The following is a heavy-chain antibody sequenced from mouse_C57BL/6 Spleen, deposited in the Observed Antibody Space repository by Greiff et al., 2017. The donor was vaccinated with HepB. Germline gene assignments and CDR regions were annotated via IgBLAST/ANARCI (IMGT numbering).Heavy chain of an antibody. Sequence: EVQRVESGEGLVKPGGSLKLSCAASGFTFSSYAMSWVRQTPEKRLEWVAYISSGGDYIYYADTVKGRFTISRDNARNTLYLQMSSLKSEDTAMYYCTGYDYQGAMDYWGQGTSVTVSS. V-gene: IGHV5-9-1*02. CDR3: TGYDYQGAMDY. CDR2: ISSGGDYI. J-gene: IGHJ4*01. D-gene: IGHD2-4*01. CDR1: GFTFSSYA.